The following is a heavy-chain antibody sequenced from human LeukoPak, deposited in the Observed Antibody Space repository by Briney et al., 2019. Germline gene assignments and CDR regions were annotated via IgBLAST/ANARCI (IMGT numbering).Heavy chain of an antibody. Sequence: GESLRPSCAPSRFTFSIYELNWVRPAPGKGREWVSYISSSGRTIYYADSVKGRFTITRDNAKNSLYLQMNRLRAEDTAVYYCARDPGGSYAYYYYYMDVWGKGTTVTVSS. J-gene: IGHJ6*03. CDR3: ARDPGGSYAYYYYYMDV. CDR2: ISSSGRTI. D-gene: IGHD1-26*01. CDR1: RFTFSIYE. V-gene: IGHV3-48*03.